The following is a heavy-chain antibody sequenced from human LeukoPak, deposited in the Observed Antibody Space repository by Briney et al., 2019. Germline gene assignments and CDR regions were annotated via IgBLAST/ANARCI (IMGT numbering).Heavy chain of an antibody. V-gene: IGHV1-2*02. D-gene: IGHD2-2*01. J-gene: IGHJ4*02. CDR2: INPNRGDT. Sequence: GASVKVSCKASGYTFIGYYMHWVRQAPGQGLEWMGSINPNRGDTNSAQKFQGRVTMTRDTSISTAYMELARLTSDDTAVYYCARGKYQLLFDYWGQGTLITVSS. CDR1: GYTFIGYY. CDR3: ARGKYQLLFDY.